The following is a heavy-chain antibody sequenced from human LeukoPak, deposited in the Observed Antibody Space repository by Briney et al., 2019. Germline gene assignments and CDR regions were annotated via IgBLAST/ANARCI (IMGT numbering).Heavy chain of an antibody. D-gene: IGHD2-15*01. CDR3: ARAKPDCSGGSCYSGTSHFDY. CDR1: GFTFSSYD. Sequence: GASLRLSCAASGFTFSSYDMHWVRQATGKGLEWVSAIGTAGDTYYPGSVKGRFTISRENAKNSLYLQMNSLRAGDTAVYYCARAKPDCSGGSCYSGTSHFDYWGQGTLVTVSS. CDR2: IGTAGDT. J-gene: IGHJ4*02. V-gene: IGHV3-13*04.